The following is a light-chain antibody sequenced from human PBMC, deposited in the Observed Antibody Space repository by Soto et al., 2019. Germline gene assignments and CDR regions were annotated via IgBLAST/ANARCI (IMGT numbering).Light chain of an antibody. CDR2: AAS. CDR3: IQDSNYPLT. V-gene: IGKV1-6*01. J-gene: IGKJ4*01. CDR1: QDIIND. Sequence: IQITQSPSSVPACARQSAATTFRPSQDIINDLGWYQQKPGKAPKLLIYAASNLQSGVPSRFSGSGSGTDFTLTISGLQPEDFATYYCIQDSNYPLTFGRGTKVDIK.